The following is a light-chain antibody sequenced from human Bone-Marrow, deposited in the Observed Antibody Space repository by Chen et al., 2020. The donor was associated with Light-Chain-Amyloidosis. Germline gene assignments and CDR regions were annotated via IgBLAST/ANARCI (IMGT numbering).Light chain of an antibody. Sequence: NFMLTQPHSVSESPGKTVIISCTRSSGSIATNDVQWYQQRPGSSPTTVIYDDDQRPSGVPDRFSGSIDRSSNSASLTISGLKTEDEADYYCQSYQGSSQGVFGGGTKLTVL. CDR1: SGSIATND. CDR2: DDD. CDR3: QSYQGSSQGV. J-gene: IGLJ3*02. V-gene: IGLV6-57*01.